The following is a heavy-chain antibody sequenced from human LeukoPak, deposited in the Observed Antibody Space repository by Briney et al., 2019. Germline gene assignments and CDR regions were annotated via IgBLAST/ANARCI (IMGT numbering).Heavy chain of an antibody. CDR1: GFTFSSYA. CDR2: ISYDGSNK. J-gene: IGHJ4*02. Sequence: PGGSLRLSCAASGFTFSSYAMHWVRQAPGKGLEWVAVISYDGSNKYYADSVKGRFTISRDNSKNTLYLQMNSLRAEDTAVYYCARGVSSGWFSAFDYWGQGTLVTVSS. V-gene: IGHV3-30*04. CDR3: ARGVSSGWFSAFDY. D-gene: IGHD6-19*01.